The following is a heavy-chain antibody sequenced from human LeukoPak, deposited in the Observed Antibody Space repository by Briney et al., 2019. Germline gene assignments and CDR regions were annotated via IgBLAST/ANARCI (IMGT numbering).Heavy chain of an antibody. Sequence: SETLSLTCTVSGGSISSGDYYWSWIRQPPGKGLEWLGYIYYSGSTYYNPSLKSRVTISVDTSKNQFSLKLSSVTAADTAVYYCARVVVDCSSTSCSVPDYWGQGTLVTVSS. CDR1: GGSISSGDYY. D-gene: IGHD2-2*01. CDR2: IYYSGST. J-gene: IGHJ4*02. CDR3: ARVVVDCSSTSCSVPDY. V-gene: IGHV4-30-4*08.